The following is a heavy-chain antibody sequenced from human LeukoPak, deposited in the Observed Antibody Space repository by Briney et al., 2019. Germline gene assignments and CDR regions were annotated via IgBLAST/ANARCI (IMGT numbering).Heavy chain of an antibody. CDR2: FDPEDGET. CDR3: ATGLEQWLVYFDY. Sequence: GASVKVSCKVSRYTLTELSMHWMRQAPGKGLEWMGGFDPEDGETIYAQKFQGRVTMTEDTSTDTAYMELSSLRSEDTAVYYSATGLEQWLVYFDYWGQGTLVTVSS. V-gene: IGHV1-24*01. J-gene: IGHJ4*02. D-gene: IGHD6-19*01. CDR1: RYTLTELS.